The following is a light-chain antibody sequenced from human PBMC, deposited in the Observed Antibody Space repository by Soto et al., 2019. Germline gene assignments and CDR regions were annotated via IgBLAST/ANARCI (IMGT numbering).Light chain of an antibody. CDR3: QQTYSSRST. CDR1: QSISTY. CDR2: AAS. V-gene: IGKV1-39*01. J-gene: IGKJ3*01. Sequence: DIQMTQSPSSLSASVGDRVTITCRASQSISTYLNWYQQRPGKAPKVLIYAASTLQSGVPPRFSGSGSGTDFSFTISSLQPEDFASHYCQQTYSSRSTFGPGTKVDV.